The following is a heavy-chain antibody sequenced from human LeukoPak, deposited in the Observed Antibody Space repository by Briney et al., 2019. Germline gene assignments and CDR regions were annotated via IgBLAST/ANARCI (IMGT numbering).Heavy chain of an antibody. CDR1: GYSFTSYW. V-gene: IGHV5-51*01. D-gene: IGHD3-3*01. Sequence: PGESLKISCKGSGYSFTSYWIGWVRQMPGKGLEWMGIIHPGDSDTRYSPSFQGQVTISADKSISTAYLQWSSLKASDTAMYYCAKGAYYHFLGGFYPGRGGGHFDYWGQGTLVTVSS. CDR3: AKGAYYHFLGGFYPGRGGGHFDY. J-gene: IGHJ4*02. CDR2: IHPGDSDT.